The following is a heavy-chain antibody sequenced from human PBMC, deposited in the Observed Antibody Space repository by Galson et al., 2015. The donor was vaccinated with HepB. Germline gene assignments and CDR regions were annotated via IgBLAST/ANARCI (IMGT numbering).Heavy chain of an antibody. D-gene: IGHD3-3*01. CDR3: AKDIAGITIFGVVTHGGDYGMDV. V-gene: IGHV3-9*01. CDR1: GFTFDGYA. Sequence: SLRLSCAASGFTFDGYAMHWVRQAPGKGLEWVSGISWNSGSIGYADSVKGRFTISRDNAKNSLYLQMNSLRAEDTALYYCAKDIAGITIFGVVTHGGDYGMDVWGQGTTVTVSS. CDR2: ISWNSGSI. J-gene: IGHJ6*02.